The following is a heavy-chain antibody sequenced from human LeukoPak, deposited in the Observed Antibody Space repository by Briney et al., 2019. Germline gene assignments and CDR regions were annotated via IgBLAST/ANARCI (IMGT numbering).Heavy chain of an antibody. Sequence: PSETLSLTCTVSGGSISSSSYYWGWIRQPPGKGLEWIGSIYYSGTSFYNPSLKSRVTISVDTSRNQFSLKLNSVTAADTAVYYCASYGSGSCRASDYWGQGTLVTVSS. J-gene: IGHJ4*02. CDR3: ASYGSGSCRASDY. D-gene: IGHD3-10*01. V-gene: IGHV4-39*01. CDR1: GGSISSSSYY. CDR2: IYYSGTS.